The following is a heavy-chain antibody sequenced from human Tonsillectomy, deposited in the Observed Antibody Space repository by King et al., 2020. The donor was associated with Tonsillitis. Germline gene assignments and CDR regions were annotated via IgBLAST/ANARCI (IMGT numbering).Heavy chain of an antibody. CDR2: IIPIFGAT. V-gene: IGHV1-69*18. CDR3: ARVKEVGDYLSPFDY. J-gene: IGHJ4*02. CDR1: GGTFSAYA. D-gene: IGHD4-17*01. Sequence: VQLVQSGAEVKKPGSSVKVSCKASGGTFSAYAISWLRQVPGQGLEYMGRIIPIFGATNYAQKFQGRVTITADESTSTAYMELSSLGSEDTAVYYCARVKEVGDYLSPFDYWGQGTLVTVPS.